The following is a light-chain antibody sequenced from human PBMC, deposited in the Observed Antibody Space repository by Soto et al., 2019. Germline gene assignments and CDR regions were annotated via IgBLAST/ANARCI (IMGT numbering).Light chain of an antibody. Sequence: DIQMTQSPSSLSASVGDRVTITCRASQAIGSWLAWYQQKPGKAPTSLIYDASNLQTEVPSRFSGSGSGTDFTLTICGLQPEDSATYYCQQYNSYPLTFGGGTMVEIK. V-gene: IGKV1D-16*01. CDR2: DAS. CDR1: QAIGSW. J-gene: IGKJ4*01. CDR3: QQYNSYPLT.